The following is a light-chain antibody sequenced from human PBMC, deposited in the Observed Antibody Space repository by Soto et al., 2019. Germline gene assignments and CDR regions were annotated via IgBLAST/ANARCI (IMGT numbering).Light chain of an antibody. J-gene: IGKJ3*01. CDR1: QSVLYSSNNKNY. Sequence: DIVMTQSPDSLAVSLGERATINCKSSQSVLYSSNNKNYLAWYQQKPGQPPKLLIYWASTRESGVPDRFSDSGSGTDFTLTISSLQAEDVAVYYCQQYYSTPTFGPGTTVDI. CDR3: QQYYSTPT. CDR2: WAS. V-gene: IGKV4-1*01.